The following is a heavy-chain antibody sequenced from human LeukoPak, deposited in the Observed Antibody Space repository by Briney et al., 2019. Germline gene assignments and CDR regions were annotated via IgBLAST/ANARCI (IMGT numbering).Heavy chain of an antibody. J-gene: IGHJ4*02. D-gene: IGHD6-19*01. CDR3: AKTPLAVAPGDFFDY. V-gene: IGHV3-23*01. Sequence: PGGSLRLSCAASGFTFSSSAMSWVRQAPGKGLEWVSTISGSGDRTYYAGSVEGRFTIPRDNSKNTLYLQMNSLRADDTAVYYCAKTPLAVAPGDFFDYWGQGTLVTVSS. CDR2: ISGSGDRT. CDR1: GFTFSSSA.